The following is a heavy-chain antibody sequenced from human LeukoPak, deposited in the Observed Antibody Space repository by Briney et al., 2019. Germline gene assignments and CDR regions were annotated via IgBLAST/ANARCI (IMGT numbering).Heavy chain of an antibody. D-gene: IGHD3-10*01. CDR3: ARTRADYYGSGSYYNYFDY. CDR2: ISSSSSYT. J-gene: IGHJ4*02. CDR1: GFTFSDYY. Sequence: GGSLRLSCAASGFTFSDYYMSWIRQAPGKGLEWVSYISSSSSYTNYADSVKGRFTISRDNAKNPLYLQMNSLRAEDTAVYYCARTRADYYGSGSYYNYFDYWGQGTLVTVSS. V-gene: IGHV3-11*03.